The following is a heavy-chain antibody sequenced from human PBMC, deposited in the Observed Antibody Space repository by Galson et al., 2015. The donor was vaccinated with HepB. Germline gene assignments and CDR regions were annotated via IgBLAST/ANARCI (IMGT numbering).Heavy chain of an antibody. V-gene: IGHV3-23*01. J-gene: IGHJ4*02. D-gene: IGHD6-19*01. CDR2: TSGSGDST. CDR1: GLTCGSYA. Sequence: ALRLSCAAAGLTCGSYAMSWVRQAPGKGPEWVAATSGSGDSTQYADPVKGRFSISRDNSKNPLSLQMNSLRADDTAVYYCVTGTYRSGWYVWGQGTLVTVSS. CDR3: VTGTYRSGWYV.